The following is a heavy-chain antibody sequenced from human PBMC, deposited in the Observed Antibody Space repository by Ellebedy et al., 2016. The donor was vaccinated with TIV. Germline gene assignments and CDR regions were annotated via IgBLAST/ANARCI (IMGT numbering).Heavy chain of an antibody. V-gene: IGHV3-7*03. Sequence: GESLKISCVTSGFTFSIYWMSWVRQAPGKGLEWVANTDHDGRVKFYVDSVEGRFTISIDKAKNSLYLQMTSLRAEDTAVYYCARDDWGPAGPWGQGTLVTVSS. J-gene: IGHJ5*02. CDR3: ARDDWGPAGP. D-gene: IGHD3-9*01. CDR1: GFTFSIYW. CDR2: TDHDGRVK.